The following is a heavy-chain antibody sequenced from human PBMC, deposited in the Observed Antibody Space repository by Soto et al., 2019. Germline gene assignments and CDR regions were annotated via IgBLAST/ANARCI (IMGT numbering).Heavy chain of an antibody. Sequence: ASVKVSCKASGGTFSSYALSWVRQAPGQGLEWMGGIIPIFGSANYAQKVQGRVTITADDSTSTAYMELSSLRPDDTAVYYCAREVTVATYHFDYWGQGTMVTVYS. CDR1: GGTFSSYA. J-gene: IGHJ4*02. CDR2: IIPIFGSA. D-gene: IGHD5-12*01. CDR3: AREVTVATYHFDY. V-gene: IGHV1-69*13.